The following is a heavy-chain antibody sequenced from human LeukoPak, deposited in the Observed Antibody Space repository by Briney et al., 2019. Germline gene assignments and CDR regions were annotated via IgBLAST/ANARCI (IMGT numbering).Heavy chain of an antibody. CDR3: ARSEREGSGWYSWFDP. J-gene: IGHJ5*02. Sequence: ASVKVSCKASGGTFSSYAISWVRQAPGQRLEWMGWINAGNGNTKYSQEFQGRVTITRDTSASTAYMELSSLRSEDMAVYYCARSEREGSGWYSWFDPWGQGTLVTVSS. CDR2: INAGNGNT. V-gene: IGHV1-3*03. CDR1: GGTFSSYA. D-gene: IGHD6-19*01.